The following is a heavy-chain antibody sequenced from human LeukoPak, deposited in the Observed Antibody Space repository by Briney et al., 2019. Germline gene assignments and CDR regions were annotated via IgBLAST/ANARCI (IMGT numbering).Heavy chain of an antibody. V-gene: IGHV3-21*01. CDR2: ISISGSKT. D-gene: IGHD3-22*01. J-gene: IGHJ5*02. CDR3: ARDPDSRPTRYNWFDP. CDR1: EFDFSSHA. Sequence: GGSLRLSCAASEFDFSSHAMTWVRQAPGKGLEWVSAISISGSKTYYADSVKGRFIISRDNAKQSLYLQMNNLRAEDTAVYYCARDPDSRPTRYNWFDPWGQGTLVTVSS.